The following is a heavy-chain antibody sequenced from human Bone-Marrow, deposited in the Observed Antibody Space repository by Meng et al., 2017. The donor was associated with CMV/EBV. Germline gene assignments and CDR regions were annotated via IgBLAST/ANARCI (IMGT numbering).Heavy chain of an antibody. D-gene: IGHD4-11*01. CDR3: ARHYGDYLNDTFAI. Sequence: KVSCKGSGYSFSSYWIGWVRQMPGKGLEWMGIIDPSDSDTRYSPSLQGQVTISADKSIRTAYLQWSSLKASDTAIYYCARHYGDYLNDTFAIWGQGTLVTVSS. V-gene: IGHV5-51*01. J-gene: IGHJ3*02. CDR1: GYSFSSYW. CDR2: IDPSDSDT.